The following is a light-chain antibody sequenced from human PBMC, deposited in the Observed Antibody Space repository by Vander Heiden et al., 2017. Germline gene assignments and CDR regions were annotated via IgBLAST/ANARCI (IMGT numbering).Light chain of an antibody. CDR3: SSYTTSGTFPYV. CDR1: SSGIGGYSY. J-gene: IGLJ1*01. Sequence: QSALTQPASVSGSPGPSINISCTGTSSGIGGYSYVSWYQRHPGKPPKLIIYDVVSRPSGVSNRFSGSKSGKTASLTISGLQAEDEAEYYCSSYTTSGTFPYVFGAGTQVTVL. V-gene: IGLV2-14*01. CDR2: DVV.